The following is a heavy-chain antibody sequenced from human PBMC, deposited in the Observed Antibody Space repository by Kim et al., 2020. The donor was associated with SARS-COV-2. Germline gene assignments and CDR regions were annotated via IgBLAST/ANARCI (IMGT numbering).Heavy chain of an antibody. CDR3: AIVPVFVPPEHYYYYGMGV. V-gene: IGHV3-48*02. J-gene: IGHJ6*02. Sequence: GRFTISRDNAKNSLYLQMNSLRDEDTAVYYCAIVPVFVPPEHYYYYGMGVWGQGTTVTVSS. D-gene: IGHD2-2*01.